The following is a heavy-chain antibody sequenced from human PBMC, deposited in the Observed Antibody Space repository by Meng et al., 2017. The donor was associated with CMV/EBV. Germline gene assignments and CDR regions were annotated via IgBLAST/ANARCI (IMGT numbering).Heavy chain of an antibody. CDR3: ARVGYSGSYYDDAFDI. CDR2: INWNGGST. V-gene: IGHV3-20*01. Sequence: GESLKISCAASGFTFDDYGMSWVRQAPGKGLEWVSGINWNGGSTGYADSVKGRFTISRDNAKNSLYLQINSLRAEDTALYHCARVGYSGSYYDDAFDIWGQGTMVTVSS. CDR1: GFTFDDYG. D-gene: IGHD1-26*01. J-gene: IGHJ3*02.